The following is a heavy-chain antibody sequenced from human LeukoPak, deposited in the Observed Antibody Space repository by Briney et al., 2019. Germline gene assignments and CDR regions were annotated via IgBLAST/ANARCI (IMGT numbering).Heavy chain of an antibody. J-gene: IGHJ4*02. CDR1: GFTFSSFS. D-gene: IGHD1-26*01. CDR2: ITSTSSTI. CDR3: ARWESGTYLIFDY. Sequence: GGSLRLSCAASGFTFSSFSMNWVRQAPGKGLEWVSYITSTSSTIYYADSVKGRFTISRDNAKNSLYLQMNSLRDEDTAVYYCARWESGTYLIFDYWGRGTLVTVSS. V-gene: IGHV3-48*02.